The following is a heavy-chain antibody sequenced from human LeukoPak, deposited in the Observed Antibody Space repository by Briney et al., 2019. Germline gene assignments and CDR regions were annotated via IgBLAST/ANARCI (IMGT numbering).Heavy chain of an antibody. J-gene: IGHJ4*02. CDR3: ARRVAGATISSFDY. CDR2: ISAYNGNT. V-gene: IGHV1-18*01. CDR1: GYTFTSYG. D-gene: IGHD1-26*01. Sequence: ASVNVSCKASGYTFTSYGISWVRQAPGQGLEWMGWISAYNGNTNYAQKLQGRVTMTTDTSTSTAYMELRSLRSDDTAVYYCARRVAGATISSFDYWGQGTLVTVSS.